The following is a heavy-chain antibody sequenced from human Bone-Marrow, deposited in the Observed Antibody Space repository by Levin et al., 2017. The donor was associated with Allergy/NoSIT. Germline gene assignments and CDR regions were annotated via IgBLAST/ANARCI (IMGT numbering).Heavy chain of an antibody. V-gene: IGHV3-53*01. D-gene: IGHD3-10*01. Sequence: QSGESLKISCAASGFTVSNYYMNWVRQAPGKGLEWVSLIYHTGETHYADSVKGRFTISSDNSKNTLYLQMNNLRAEDTAMYYCAREYFYYMDVWGRGTTVTVSS. CDR1: GFTVSNYY. CDR3: AREYFYYMDV. J-gene: IGHJ6*03. CDR2: IYHTGET.